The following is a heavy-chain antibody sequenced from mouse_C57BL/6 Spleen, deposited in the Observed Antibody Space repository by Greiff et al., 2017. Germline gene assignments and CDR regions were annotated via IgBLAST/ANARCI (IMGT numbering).Heavy chain of an antibody. CDR2: INYDGSST. CDR1: GFTFSDYY. Sequence: EVMLVESEGGLVQPGSSMKLSCTASGFTFSDYYMAWVRQVPEKGLEWVANINYDGSSTYYLASLKSRFIISRDNAKNILYLQMSSLKSEDTATYYCAREGAYYYGSSYGWYFDVWGTGTTVTVSS. D-gene: IGHD1-1*01. J-gene: IGHJ1*03. V-gene: IGHV5-16*01. CDR3: AREGAYYYGSSYGWYFDV.